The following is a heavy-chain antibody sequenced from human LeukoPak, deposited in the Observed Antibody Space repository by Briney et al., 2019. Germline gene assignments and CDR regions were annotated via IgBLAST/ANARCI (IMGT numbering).Heavy chain of an antibody. J-gene: IGHJ6*04. CDR1: GFTFSSYW. CDR3: AELGITMIGGV. Sequence: GGSLRLSCEASGFTFSSYWMSWVRQVPGKGLEWVANIKQDGIEKYYVDSVKGRFTISRDNAKNSLYLQMNSLRAEDTAVYYCAELGITMIGGVWGKGTTVTISS. CDR2: IKQDGIEK. D-gene: IGHD3-10*02. V-gene: IGHV3-7*01.